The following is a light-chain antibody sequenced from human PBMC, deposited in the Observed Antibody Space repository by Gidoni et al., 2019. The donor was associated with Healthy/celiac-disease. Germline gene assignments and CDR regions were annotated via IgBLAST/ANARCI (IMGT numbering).Light chain of an antibody. J-gene: IGKJ5*01. CDR3: QQSYSTRIT. Sequence: DNQMTQSPSSLSASVGDRVTITCRASQSISSYLNWYQQKPGKAPKLLIYAASSLQSGVPSRFSGSGSGTDFTLTISSLQPEDFATYYCQQSYSTRITFGQGTRLEIK. CDR2: AAS. V-gene: IGKV1-39*01. CDR1: QSISSY.